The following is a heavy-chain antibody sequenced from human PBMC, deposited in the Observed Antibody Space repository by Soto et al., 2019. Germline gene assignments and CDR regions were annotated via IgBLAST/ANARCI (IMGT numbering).Heavy chain of an antibody. CDR1: SGSISSSNW. CDR2: IYHSGST. V-gene: IGHV4-4*02. J-gene: IGHJ4*02. D-gene: IGHD6-13*01. CDR3: ARFSSSLTRDAYYFDY. Sequence: SETLSLTCAVSSGSISSSNWWSWVRQPPGKGLEWIGEIYHSGSTNYNPSLKSRVTISVDKSKNQFSLKLSSVTAADTAVYYCARFSSSLTRDAYYFDYWGQGTLVTVSS.